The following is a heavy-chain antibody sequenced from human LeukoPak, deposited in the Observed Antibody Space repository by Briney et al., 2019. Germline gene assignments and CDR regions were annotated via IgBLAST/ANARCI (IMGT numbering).Heavy chain of an antibody. V-gene: IGHV1-69*04. D-gene: IGHD3-9*01. CDR2: IIPILGIA. J-gene: IGHJ4*02. Sequence: SVKVSCKASGGTFSSYAISWVRQAPGQGLEWMGRIIPILGIANYAQKFQGRVTITADKSTSTAYMELSSLRSEDTAVYYCARDQDYDILTGYYYLLGYWGQGTLVTVSS. CDR1: GGTFSSYA. CDR3: ARDQDYDILTGYYYLLGY.